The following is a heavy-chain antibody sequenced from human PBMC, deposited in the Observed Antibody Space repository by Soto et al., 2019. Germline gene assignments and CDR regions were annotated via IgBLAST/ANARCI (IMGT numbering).Heavy chain of an antibody. V-gene: IGHV1-3*01. CDR3: ARESKVTPGSFDY. CDR2: INAGNGNT. D-gene: IGHD4-4*01. CDR1: GYTFTSYA. J-gene: IGHJ4*02. Sequence: GASVKVSCKASGYTFTSYAMHWVRQAPGQRLEWMGWINAGNGNTKYSQKFRGRVTITRDTSASTAYMELSSLRSEDTAVYYCARESKVTPGSFDYWGQGTLVTVSS.